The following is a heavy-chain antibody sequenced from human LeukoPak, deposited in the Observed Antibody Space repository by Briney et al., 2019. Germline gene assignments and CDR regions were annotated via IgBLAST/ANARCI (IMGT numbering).Heavy chain of an antibody. CDR3: STGLLDHLAPY. CDR2: IKSKIDDETT. CDR1: VLTLIDAL. V-gene: IGHV3-15*01. D-gene: IGHD1-14*01. J-gene: IGHJ4*02. Sequence: GGSLRLSCVASVLTLIDALMASVRQAPGKGLEWVGRIKSKIDDETTDYGPRVEGRFIISRDDSKNTLYLQMNSLQTDDTAVYYCSTGLLDHLAPYWGQGALVTVSS.